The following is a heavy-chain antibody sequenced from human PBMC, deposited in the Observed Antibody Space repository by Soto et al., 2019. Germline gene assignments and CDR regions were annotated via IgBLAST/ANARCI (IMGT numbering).Heavy chain of an antibody. CDR2: IYHSGST. CDR1: GGSISSGGYS. J-gene: IGHJ5*02. Sequence: SETLSLTCAVSGGSISSGGYSWSWIRQPPGKGLEWIGYIYHSGSTYYNPSLKSRVTISVDRSKNQFSPKLSSVTAADTAVYYCARAALWFGELLPNWFDPWGQGTLVTVSS. V-gene: IGHV4-30-2*01. CDR3: ARAALWFGELLPNWFDP. D-gene: IGHD3-10*01.